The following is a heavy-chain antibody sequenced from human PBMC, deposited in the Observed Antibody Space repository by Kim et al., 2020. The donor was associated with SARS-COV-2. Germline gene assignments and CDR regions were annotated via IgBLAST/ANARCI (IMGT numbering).Heavy chain of an antibody. CDR3: ARARTYYYDSGAFDI. V-gene: IGHV1-69*01. D-gene: IGHD3-10*01. J-gene: IGHJ3*02. Sequence: QKFQGRVTITADESTSAAYMELSSLRSEDTAVYYCARARTYYYDSGAFDIWGQGTMVTVSS.